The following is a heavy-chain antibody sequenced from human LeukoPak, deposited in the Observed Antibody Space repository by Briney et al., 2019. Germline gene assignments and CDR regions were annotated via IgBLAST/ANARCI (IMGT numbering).Heavy chain of an antibody. V-gene: IGHV3-23*01. Sequence: GGSLRLSCAASGFTFSSYAMSWVRQAPGKGLEWVSVISGSGGSTSYADSVKGRFTISRDNSKNTLFLQMNSLRAEDTAVYYCAKGRAGSSRENCAWFDPWGQGTLVTVSS. CDR3: AKGRAGSSRENCAWFDP. CDR1: GFTFSSYA. D-gene: IGHD6-6*01. J-gene: IGHJ5*02. CDR2: ISGSGGST.